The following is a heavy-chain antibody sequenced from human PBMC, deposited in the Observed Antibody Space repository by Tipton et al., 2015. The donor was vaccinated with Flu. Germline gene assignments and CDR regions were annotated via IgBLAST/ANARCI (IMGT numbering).Heavy chain of an antibody. CDR1: GGSISRYY. Sequence: TLSLTCTVSGGSISRYYWSWIRQPPGKGLEWIGYIHYSGSTHYNPSLKSRVTISVDTSKNQFSLELSSVTAADTAVYYCARDPNTGSGSYFDPWGQGTLVTVSS. CDR3: ARDPNTGSGSYFDP. D-gene: IGHD3-10*01. J-gene: IGHJ5*02. V-gene: IGHV4-59*01. CDR2: IHYSGST.